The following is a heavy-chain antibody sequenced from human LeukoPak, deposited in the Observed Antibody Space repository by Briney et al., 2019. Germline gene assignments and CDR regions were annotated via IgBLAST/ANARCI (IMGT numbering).Heavy chain of an antibody. CDR1: GYSFTTYW. V-gene: IGHV5-51*01. CDR3: ARGSNVYDSSGYYCLGY. D-gene: IGHD3-22*01. Sequence: GESLKISCKGSGYSFTTYWIGWVRQMPGKGLEWMGFIYPGDSDIRYSPSFQGQVTISVDKSISTAYLQWSSLKASDTAMYYCARGSNVYDSSGYYCLGYWGQGTLVTVSS. J-gene: IGHJ4*02. CDR2: IYPGDSDI.